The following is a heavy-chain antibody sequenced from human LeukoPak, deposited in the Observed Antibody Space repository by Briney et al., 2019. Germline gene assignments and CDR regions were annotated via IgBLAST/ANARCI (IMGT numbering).Heavy chain of an antibody. V-gene: IGHV4-30-2*01. CDR2: INHSGST. CDR3: ARLRRWNYDSSGYRNWFDP. D-gene: IGHD3-22*01. Sequence: SQTLSLTCTVSGGSINSGGYYWSWIRQPPGKGLEWIGEINHSGSTNYNPSLKSRVTISVDTSKNQFSLKLSSVTAADTAVYYCARLRRWNYDSSGYRNWFDPWGQGTLVTVSS. J-gene: IGHJ5*02. CDR1: GGSINSGGYY.